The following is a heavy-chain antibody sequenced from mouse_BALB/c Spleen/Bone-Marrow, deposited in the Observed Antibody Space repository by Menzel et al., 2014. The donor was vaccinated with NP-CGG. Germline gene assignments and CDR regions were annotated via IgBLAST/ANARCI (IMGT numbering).Heavy chain of an antibody. V-gene: IGHV1-9*01. D-gene: IGHD3-1*01. CDR2: ILPGSNGA. J-gene: IGHJ3*01. Sequence: QVQLKESGAELMKPGASVNISCKATGYTFSSYWIEWVKQRPGHGLEWIGDILPGSNGANYSEKFKGKATFTADTSSNTVYMEIDSLTSEDSAVYYCAREGLSDFFAYWGQGPLVTVSA. CDR1: GYTFSSYW. CDR3: AREGLSDFFAY.